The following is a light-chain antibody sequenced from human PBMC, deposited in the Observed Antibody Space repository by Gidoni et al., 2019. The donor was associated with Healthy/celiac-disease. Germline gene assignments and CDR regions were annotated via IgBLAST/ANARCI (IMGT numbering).Light chain of an antibody. J-gene: IGLJ2*01. CDR1: KLEDKY. CDR2: QDS. Sequence: SYELTQPPSVSVSPGQTASITCSGDKLEDKYACWYQQKQGQSPVLVIYQDSKRPSGIPERFSGSNSGNTATLTISGTQAMDEADYYCQAWDSSTVVFGGGTKLTVL. V-gene: IGLV3-1*01. CDR3: QAWDSSTVV.